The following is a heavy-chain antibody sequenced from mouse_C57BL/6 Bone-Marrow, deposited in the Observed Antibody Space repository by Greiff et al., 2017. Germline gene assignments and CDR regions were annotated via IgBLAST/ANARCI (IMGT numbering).Heavy chain of an antibody. CDR3: HLRSSRAY. J-gene: IGHJ2*01. CDR2: IRSKSNNYAT. Sequence: EVMLVESGGGLVQPKGSLKLSCAASGFSFNTYAMNWVRQAPGKGLEWVARIRSKSNNYATYYAESVKDRFTISRDDSESILYLQMNNLKTEDTAMYYCHLRSSRAYWGQGTTLTVSS. V-gene: IGHV10-1*01. CDR1: GFSFNTYA. D-gene: IGHD1-1*01.